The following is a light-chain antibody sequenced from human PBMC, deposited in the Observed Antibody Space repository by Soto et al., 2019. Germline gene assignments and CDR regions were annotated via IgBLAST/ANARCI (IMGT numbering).Light chain of an antibody. CDR2: RAS. CDR3: QHYNSYSEA. Sequence: EIVMTQSPATLSVSPGERATLSCRASHSVRSSLAWYQQKPGQAPRLLIYRASARATGVPSRFSGSGSGTEFTLTISSLQPDDFATYYCQHYNSYSEAFGQGTKVDI. J-gene: IGKJ1*01. CDR1: HSVRSS. V-gene: IGKV3-15*01.